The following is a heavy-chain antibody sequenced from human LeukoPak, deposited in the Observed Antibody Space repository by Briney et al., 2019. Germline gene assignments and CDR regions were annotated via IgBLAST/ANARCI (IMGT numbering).Heavy chain of an antibody. CDR1: GFTFSGYW. CDR2: IKQDGSDK. D-gene: IGHD3-16*02. Sequence: SLXXXCXASGFTFSGYWMSXVRQTPGKGXXWVANIKQDGSDKDFVDSVKGRFTISRDNAKNSLYLQMNSLRAEDTAVYYCARVTYDYVWGSYRFSPYFDYWGQGTLVTVSS. CDR3: ARVTYDYVWGSYRFSPYFDY. V-gene: IGHV3-7*01. J-gene: IGHJ4*02.